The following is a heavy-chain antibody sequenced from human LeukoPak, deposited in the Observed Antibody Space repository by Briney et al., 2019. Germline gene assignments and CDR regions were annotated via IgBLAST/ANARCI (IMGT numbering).Heavy chain of an antibody. CDR2: INHSGST. CDR1: GGSISSSSYY. D-gene: IGHD3-10*01. Sequence: SETLSLTCTVSGGSISSSSYYWGWIRQPPGKGLEWIGEINHSGSTNYNPSLKSRVTISVDTSKNQFSLKLSSVTAADTAVYYCARGQRGLWFGELRNWFDPWGQGTLVTVSS. V-gene: IGHV4-39*07. J-gene: IGHJ5*02. CDR3: ARGQRGLWFGELRNWFDP.